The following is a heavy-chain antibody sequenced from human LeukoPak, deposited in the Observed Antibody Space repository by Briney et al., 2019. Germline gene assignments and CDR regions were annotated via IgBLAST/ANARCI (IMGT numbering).Heavy chain of an antibody. J-gene: IGHJ4*01. D-gene: IGHD3-10*01. V-gene: IGHV3-64*02. CDR2: ISADGGTT. CDR1: GFNFRAYG. CDR3: ARGRGGPPFDF. Sequence: GGSLRLSCVASGFNFRAYGMHWVRQAPGQGLEYISAISADGGTTFNAESVKGRFTISRDNSKNTLYLQMGSLRIDDSALYYCARGRGGPPFDFWGHGPLITVSS.